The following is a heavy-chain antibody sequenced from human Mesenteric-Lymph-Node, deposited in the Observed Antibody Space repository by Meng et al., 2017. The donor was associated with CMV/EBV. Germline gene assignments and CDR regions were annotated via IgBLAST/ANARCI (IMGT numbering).Heavy chain of an antibody. CDR1: GFSFNSYS. Sequence: GESLKISCAASGFSFNSYSMNWVRQAPGKGLEWVSSISRSSSYKYYADSVKGRFTISRDNAKNSLYLQMNSLRAEDTAVYYCAREEGLLLGSSKGARGMDVWGQGTTVTVSS. CDR2: ISRSSSYK. D-gene: IGHD1-26*01. V-gene: IGHV3-21*01. CDR3: AREEGLLLGSSKGARGMDV. J-gene: IGHJ6*02.